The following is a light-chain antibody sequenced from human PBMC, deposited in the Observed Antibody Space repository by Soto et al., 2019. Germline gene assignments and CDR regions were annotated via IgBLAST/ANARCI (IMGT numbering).Light chain of an antibody. Sequence: DIQMTQSPSSLSASVGDRVTITCRASQSIGSYLSWYQQKPGKAPKLLINVASTLQSGVPSRFSGSGSGTDFTLAISSLQPEDFATYYCQQSSSTPRTFGQGTKLEIK. J-gene: IGKJ2*01. CDR3: QQSSSTPRT. V-gene: IGKV1-39*01. CDR1: QSIGSY. CDR2: VAS.